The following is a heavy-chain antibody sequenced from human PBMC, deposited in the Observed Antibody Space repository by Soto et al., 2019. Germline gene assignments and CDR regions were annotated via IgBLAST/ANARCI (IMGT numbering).Heavy chain of an antibody. J-gene: IGHJ4*02. CDR1: GGSISNYY. D-gene: IGHD3-22*01. V-gene: IGHV4-59*01. CDR3: ARYYYDTSGYYYDY. CDR2: IYYSGIT. Sequence: SETLSLTCTVSGGSISNYYWSWIRQPPGKGLEWIGYIYYSGITDYNPSLKSRVTMSVGTSKNQFSLKLSSVTAADTAVYYCARYYYDTSGYYYDYWGQGSLVTVSS.